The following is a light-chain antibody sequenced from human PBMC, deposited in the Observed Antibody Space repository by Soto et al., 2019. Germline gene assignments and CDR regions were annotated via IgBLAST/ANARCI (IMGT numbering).Light chain of an antibody. CDR2: GNS. J-gene: IGLJ2*01. Sequence: QSALTQPPSVSGAPGQRDTISCTGSSSNIGAGYDVHWYQQLPGTAPKLLIYGNSNRPSGVPDRFSGSKSGTSASLAITGLQAEDEADYYCQSYDSSLSVLFGGGTKLTVL. CDR3: QSYDSSLSVL. CDR1: SSNIGAGYD. V-gene: IGLV1-40*01.